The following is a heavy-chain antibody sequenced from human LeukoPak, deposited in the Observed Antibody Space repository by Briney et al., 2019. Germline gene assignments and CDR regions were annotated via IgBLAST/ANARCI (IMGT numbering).Heavy chain of an antibody. V-gene: IGHV1-69*06. CDR1: GGTFSSYA. CDR3: ARLKDVGSYALVDI. J-gene: IGHJ3*02. CDR2: IIPIFGTA. D-gene: IGHD3-16*01. Sequence: ASVKVSCKASGGTFSSYAISWVRQAPGQGLEWMGGIIPIFGTANYAQKFQGRVTITADKSTSTAYMELSSLRSDDTAVYYCARLKDVGSYALVDIWGQGTMVTVSS.